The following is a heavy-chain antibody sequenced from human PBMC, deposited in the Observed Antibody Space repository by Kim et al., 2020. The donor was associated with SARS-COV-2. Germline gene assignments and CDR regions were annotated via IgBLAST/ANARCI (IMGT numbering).Heavy chain of an antibody. CDR1: GFTFSSYS. V-gene: IGHV3-48*02. CDR2: ISTSGSTT. CDR3: ARDRWQHLAKIDY. J-gene: IGHJ4*02. D-gene: IGHD6-13*01. Sequence: GGSLRLSCAASGFTFSSYSMNWVRQAPGKGLEWILYISTSGSTTYYADSVKGRFTISRDNAKNSLYLQMNSLRDEDTAVYYCARDRWQHLAKIDYWGQGILVTVSS.